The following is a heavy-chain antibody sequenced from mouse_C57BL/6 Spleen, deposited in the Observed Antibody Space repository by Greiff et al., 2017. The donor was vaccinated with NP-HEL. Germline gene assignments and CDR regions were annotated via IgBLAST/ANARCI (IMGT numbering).Heavy chain of an antibody. CDR3: ARHGGYGSSYAYFDV. Sequence: EVQLVESGGGLVQPGGSLKLSCAASGFTFSDYYMYWVRQTPEKRLEWVAYISNGGGSTYYPDTVKGRFTISRDNAKNTLYLQMSRLKSEDTAMYYCARHGGYGSSYAYFDVWGTGTTVTVSS. V-gene: IGHV5-12*01. D-gene: IGHD1-1*01. J-gene: IGHJ1*03. CDR2: ISNGGGST. CDR1: GFTFSDYY.